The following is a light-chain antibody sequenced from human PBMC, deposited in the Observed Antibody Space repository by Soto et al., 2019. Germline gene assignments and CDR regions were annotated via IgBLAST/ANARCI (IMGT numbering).Light chain of an antibody. CDR3: QQRSNWPIT. Sequence: EIVLTQSPGTLSLSPGERATLSCRASQSVSSSYLAWYQQKPGQPPRLLIYDASTRATGIPARFSGSGSGTDFTLTISSLEPEDFAVYYCQQRSNWPITFGQGTRLAIK. CDR2: DAS. V-gene: IGKV3D-20*02. CDR1: QSVSSSY. J-gene: IGKJ5*01.